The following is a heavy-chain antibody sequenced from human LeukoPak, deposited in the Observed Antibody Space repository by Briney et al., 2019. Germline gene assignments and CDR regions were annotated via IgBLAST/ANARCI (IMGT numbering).Heavy chain of an antibody. CDR1: GYTFTSYG. D-gene: IGHD1-26*01. J-gene: IGHJ5*02. CDR3: ARRPIVGATSWFDP. Sequence: GASVKVSCKASGYTFTSYGISWVRQAPVQGLEWMVCISAYNGNTNYAQKLQGRVTMTTDTSTSTAYMELRSLRSDDTAVYYCARRPIVGATSWFDPWGQGTLVTVSS. V-gene: IGHV1-18*01. CDR2: ISAYNGNT.